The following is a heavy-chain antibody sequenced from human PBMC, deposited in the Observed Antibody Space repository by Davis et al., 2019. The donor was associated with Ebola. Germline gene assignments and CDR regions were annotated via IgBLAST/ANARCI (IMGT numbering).Heavy chain of an antibody. CDR2: TYYRSKWYN. CDR3: ARGTSGYIGYYFDY. V-gene: IGHV6-1*01. Sequence: SETLSLTCAISGDSVSSNSAAWNWIRQSPSRGLEWLGRTYYRSKWYNDYAVSVKSRITINPDTSKNQFSLQLNSVTAADTAVYFCARGTSGYIGYYFDYWGQGTLVTVSS. J-gene: IGHJ4*02. CDR1: GDSVSSNSAA. D-gene: IGHD5-12*01.